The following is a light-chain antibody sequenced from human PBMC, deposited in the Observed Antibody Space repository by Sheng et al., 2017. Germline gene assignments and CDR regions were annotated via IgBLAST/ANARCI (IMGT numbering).Light chain of an antibody. V-gene: IGKV3-20*01. CDR1: QSVASSS. CDR2: DTF. Sequence: EIVLTQSPGTLSLSPGERASLSCRASQSVASSSLAWYQQRPGQGPRLLIYDTFSRATDIPDRFSGSGSGTDFTLTISRLEPDDFAVYYCQQYGGSRTFGQGTKVE. CDR3: QQYGGSRT. J-gene: IGKJ1*01.